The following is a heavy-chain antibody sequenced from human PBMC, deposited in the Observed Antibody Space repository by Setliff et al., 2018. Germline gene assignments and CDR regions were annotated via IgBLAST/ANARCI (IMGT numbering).Heavy chain of an antibody. D-gene: IGHD6-6*01. V-gene: IGHV1-69*13. CDR3: ARLPARRRYYYYMDV. CDR1: GGTSSSNG. CDR2: IIPTLLGPA. Sequence: SVKVSCKTSGGTSSSNGFSWVRQAPGQGLEWMGGIIPTLLGPANYAQKFQGRVTITADESTSTVFMELSSLRSEDTAVYYCARLPARRRYYYYMDVRGGGTTVTVSS. J-gene: IGHJ6*03.